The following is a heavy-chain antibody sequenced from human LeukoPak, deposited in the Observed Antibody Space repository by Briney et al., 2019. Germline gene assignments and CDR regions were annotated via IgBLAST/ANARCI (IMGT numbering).Heavy chain of an antibody. V-gene: IGHV4-34*01. D-gene: IGHD6-13*01. CDR1: GGSFSGYY. J-gene: IGHJ4*02. CDR2: INHSGST. CDR3: AREGTGYSSSWYPS. Sequence: PSETLSLTCAVYGGSFSGYYWSWIRQPPGKGLEWIGEINHSGSTNYNPPLKSRVTISVDTSKNQFSLKLSSVTAADTAVYYCAREGTGYSSSWYPSWGQGTLVTVSS.